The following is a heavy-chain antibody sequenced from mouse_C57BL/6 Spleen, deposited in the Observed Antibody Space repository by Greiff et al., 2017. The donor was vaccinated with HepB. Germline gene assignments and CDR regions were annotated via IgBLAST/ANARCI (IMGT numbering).Heavy chain of an antibody. D-gene: IGHD2-5*01. CDR3: ARNSNYFDY. Sequence: QVQLKQPGAELVMPGASVKLSCKASGYTFTSYLMHWVKQRPGQGLEWIGEIDPSDSYTNYNQKFKGKSTLTVDKSSSTAYMQLTSLTSEDYSVYYCARNSNYFDYWGKGTTLTVSS. CDR1: GYTFTSYL. V-gene: IGHV1-69*01. J-gene: IGHJ2*01. CDR2: IDPSDSYT.